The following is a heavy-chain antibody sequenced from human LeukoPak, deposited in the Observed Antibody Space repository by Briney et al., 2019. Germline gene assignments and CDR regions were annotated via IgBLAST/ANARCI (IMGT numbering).Heavy chain of an antibody. CDR2: IYNSGST. J-gene: IGHJ4*02. Sequence: SETLSLTCTVSGGSISSYYWNWIRQPPGKGLEWIGYIYNSGSTNYNPSLKSRVTISVDTSKNQFSLKLSSVTAADTAVYYCARGTRRRDGYNSRGHFDYWGQGTLVTVSS. CDR3: ARGTRRRDGYNSRGHFDY. CDR1: GGSISSYY. D-gene: IGHD5-24*01. V-gene: IGHV4-59*12.